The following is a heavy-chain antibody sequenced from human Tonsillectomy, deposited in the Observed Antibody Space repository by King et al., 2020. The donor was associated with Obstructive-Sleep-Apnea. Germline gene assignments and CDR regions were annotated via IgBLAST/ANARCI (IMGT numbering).Heavy chain of an antibody. J-gene: IGHJ4*02. Sequence: VQLVESGGGLVQPGGSLRLSCAGSGFTFRSDAMSWVRQAPGKGLEWVSGISVRGGGTYYADSVKGRFTISIDNSKNTLYLQMNSLRAEDTAVYYCAKDIINYDSLTGPVDYWGQGTLVTVSS. D-gene: IGHD3-9*01. V-gene: IGHV3-23*04. CDR1: GFTFRSDA. CDR3: AKDIINYDSLTGPVDY. CDR2: ISVRGGGT.